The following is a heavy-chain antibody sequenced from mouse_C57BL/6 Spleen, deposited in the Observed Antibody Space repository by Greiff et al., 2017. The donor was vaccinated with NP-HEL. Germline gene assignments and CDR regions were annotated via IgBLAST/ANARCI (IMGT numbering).Heavy chain of an antibody. CDR3: TTRYYGSSSFAY. J-gene: IGHJ3*01. CDR2: INPYTGGT. D-gene: IGHD1-1*01. CDR1: GYTFTDYE. V-gene: IGHV1-15*01. Sequence: VQLQESGAVLVRPGASVTLSCKASGYTFTDYEMHWVKQTPVHGLEWIGAINPYTGGTAYNQKFKGKAILTADKSSSTAYMELRSLTSEDSAVCCRTTRYYGSSSFAYWGQGTLVTVSA.